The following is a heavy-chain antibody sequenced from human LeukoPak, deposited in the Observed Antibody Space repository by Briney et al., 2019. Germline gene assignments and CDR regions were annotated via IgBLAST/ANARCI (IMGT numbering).Heavy chain of an antibody. V-gene: IGHV3-30*18. D-gene: IGHD2-15*01. CDR1: GFTFSSYG. CDR2: ISYDGSNK. CDR3: AKPAAATTYYFDY. J-gene: IGHJ4*02. Sequence: PGRSLRLSCAASGFTFSSYGMHWVRQAPGKGLEWVAVISYDGSNKYYADSVKGRFTISRDNSKNTLYLQMNSLRAEDTAVYYCAKPAAATTYYFDYWGQGTLVTVSS.